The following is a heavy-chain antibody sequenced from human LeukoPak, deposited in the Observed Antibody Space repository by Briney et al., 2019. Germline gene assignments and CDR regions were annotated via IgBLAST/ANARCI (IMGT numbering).Heavy chain of an antibody. CDR3: ARGSIVVVPAAMGEYYYYMDV. D-gene: IGHD2-2*01. V-gene: IGHV1-2*02. J-gene: IGHJ6*03. CDR2: INPNSGGT. Sequence: VASVKVSCKASGYTFTGYYMHWVRQAPGQGLEWMGWINPNSGGTNYAQKFQGRFTMTRDTSISTAYMELSRLRSDDTAVYYCARGSIVVVPAAMGEYYYYMDVWGKGTTVTVSS. CDR1: GYTFTGYY.